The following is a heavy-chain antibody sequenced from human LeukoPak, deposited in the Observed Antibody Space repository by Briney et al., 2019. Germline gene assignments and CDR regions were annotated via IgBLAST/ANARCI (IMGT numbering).Heavy chain of an antibody. D-gene: IGHD6-13*01. J-gene: IGHJ3*02. CDR2: IYHSGSA. Sequence: PSETLSLTCTVSDYSISSGYYCGWIRHSPGKGLEWIGTIYHSGSAYYNPSLKSRVTISIDTAKNQFSLRLNCVTAADTAVYYCARAYSSSWCDAFDIWGQGTMVTVSS. CDR1: DYSISSGYY. V-gene: IGHV4-38-2*02. CDR3: ARAYSSSWCDAFDI.